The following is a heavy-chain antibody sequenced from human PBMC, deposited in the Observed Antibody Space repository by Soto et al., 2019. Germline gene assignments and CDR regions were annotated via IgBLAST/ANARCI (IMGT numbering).Heavy chain of an antibody. CDR1: GFTFSNYA. CDR2: TRSNGEYT. CDR3: AKESMSVAVSASRVYGMDV. D-gene: IGHD6-6*01. Sequence: GGSLRLSCAVSGFTFSNYAMTWVRQTPGKGLEWVSTTRSNGEYTYYADSVKGRFTVSRDNSQNALFLEMSSLRAEDTAVYYCAKESMSVAVSASRVYGMDVWGQGTTVTVSS. J-gene: IGHJ6*02. V-gene: IGHV3-23*01.